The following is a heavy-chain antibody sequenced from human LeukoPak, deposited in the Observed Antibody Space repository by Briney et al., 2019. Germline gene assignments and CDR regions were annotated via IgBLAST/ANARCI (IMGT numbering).Heavy chain of an antibody. Sequence: GRSLRLSCIASGFTFGDYAMSWFRRAPGKGLGWVGFIRSKIYGGTTEYAASVKGRFTISRDDSKSIAYLQMNSLKTEDTAVYYCTRDQYSSGWYDILFDYWGQGTLVTVSS. CDR2: IRSKIYGGTT. J-gene: IGHJ4*02. CDR1: GFTFGDYA. CDR3: TRDQYSSGWYDILFDY. D-gene: IGHD6-19*01. V-gene: IGHV3-49*03.